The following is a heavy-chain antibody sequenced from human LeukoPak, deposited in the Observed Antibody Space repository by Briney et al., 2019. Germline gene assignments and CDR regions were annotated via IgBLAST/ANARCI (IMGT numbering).Heavy chain of an antibody. CDR3: ARVGSSGWLSGLDYYYYMDV. CDR2: IYYSGST. CDR1: GASITSDSYY. V-gene: IGHV4-61*01. Sequence: SKTLSLTCTVSGASITSDSYYWGWIRQPPGKGLEWIGYIYYSGSTNYNPSLKSRVTISVDTSKNQFSLKLSSVTAADTAVYYCARVGSSGWLSGLDYYYYMDVWGKGTTVTISS. J-gene: IGHJ6*03. D-gene: IGHD6-19*01.